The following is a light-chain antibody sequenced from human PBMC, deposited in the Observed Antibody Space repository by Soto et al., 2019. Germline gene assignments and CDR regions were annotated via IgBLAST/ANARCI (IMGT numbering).Light chain of an antibody. V-gene: IGKV3-15*01. CDR3: QHSYSTPPT. Sequence: EIIMTQSPATLSVSPGEGATLSCRTSHSISTNLAWYQHKRGQSPRLLVYGASTRATGVPARFSGSGSGAEFTLSISSLQSEDFAVYYCQHSYSTPPTFGQGTKVEI. CDR2: GAS. J-gene: IGKJ1*01. CDR1: HSISTN.